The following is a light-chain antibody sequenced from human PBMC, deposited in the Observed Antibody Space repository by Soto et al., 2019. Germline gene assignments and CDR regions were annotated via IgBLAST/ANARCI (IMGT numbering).Light chain of an antibody. CDR2: SNN. Sequence: QSVLTQPPSASGTPGQRVTISCSGSNSNIGSNTVTWYQQLPGTAPILLISSNNQRSSGVPDRFSGSRSGTSGSLAISGLQSEDEADYYCATWDDRLNGYVFGRGTKLTVL. J-gene: IGLJ1*01. CDR3: ATWDDRLNGYV. CDR1: NSNIGSNT. V-gene: IGLV1-44*01.